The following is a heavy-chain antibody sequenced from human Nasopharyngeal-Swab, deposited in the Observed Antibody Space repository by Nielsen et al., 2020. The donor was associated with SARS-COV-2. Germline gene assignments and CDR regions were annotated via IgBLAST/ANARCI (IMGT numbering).Heavy chain of an antibody. J-gene: IGHJ5*02. V-gene: IGHV4-39*07. CDR2: IYYSGST. CDR3: ARDSSSWLGWFDP. Sequence: SETLSLTCTVSSGSISSSSYYWGWIRQPPGKGLEWIGSIYYSGSTYYNPSLKSRVTISVDTSKNQFSLKLSSATAADTAVYYCARDSSSWLGWFDPWGQGTLVTVSS. CDR1: SGSISSSSYY. D-gene: IGHD6-13*01.